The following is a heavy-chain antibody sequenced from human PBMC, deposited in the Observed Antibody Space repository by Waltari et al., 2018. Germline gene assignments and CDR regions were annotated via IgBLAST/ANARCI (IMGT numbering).Heavy chain of an antibody. J-gene: IGHJ4*02. V-gene: IGHV4-39*07. CDR3: ARGSSWYSYFDY. CDR1: GGSISSSSYS. Sequence: QLQLQESGPGLVKPSETLSLTCTVSGGSISSSSYSWGWIRQPPGKGLEWIGSIYYSGSTYYNPSLKSRVTISVDTSKNQFSLKLSSVTAADTAVYYCARGSSWYSYFDYWGQGTLVTVSS. D-gene: IGHD6-13*01. CDR2: IYYSGST.